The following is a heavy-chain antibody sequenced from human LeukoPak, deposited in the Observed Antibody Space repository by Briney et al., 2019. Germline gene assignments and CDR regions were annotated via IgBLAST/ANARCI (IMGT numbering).Heavy chain of an antibody. D-gene: IGHD6-19*01. J-gene: IGHJ4*02. V-gene: IGHV3-23*01. CDR2: ISYNSDTT. Sequence: PGGPLRLSCAASGFAFSNQAMGWVRQAPGKGLEWVSVISYNSDTTYYADSVKGRFTISRDNSKNTLFLQMNSLRAEDTAVYYCAKDARRTSGWYFFDYWGQGTLVTVSS. CDR3: AKDARRTSGWYFFDY. CDR1: GFAFSNQA.